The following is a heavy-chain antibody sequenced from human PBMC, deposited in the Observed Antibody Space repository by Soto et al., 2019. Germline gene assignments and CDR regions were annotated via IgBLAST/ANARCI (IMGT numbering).Heavy chain of an antibody. CDR3: ARGFGSGYHDWAIDY. CDR2: IYYSGST. CDR1: GGSISSSSYY. Sequence: SETLSLTCTVSGGSISSSSYYWGWIRQPPGKGLEWIGSIYYSGSTYYNPSLKSRVTISVDTSKNQFSLKLSSVTAADTAVYYCARGFGSGYHDWAIDYWGQGTLVTVSS. D-gene: IGHD3-22*01. V-gene: IGHV4-39*01. J-gene: IGHJ4*02.